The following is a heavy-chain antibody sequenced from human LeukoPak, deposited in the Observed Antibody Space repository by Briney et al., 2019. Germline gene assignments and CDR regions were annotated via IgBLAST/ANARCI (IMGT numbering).Heavy chain of an antibody. CDR2: IRYDGSNK. J-gene: IGHJ6*03. CDR1: GFTFSNYG. CDR3: AKDWRRIVVVGPITRHGNYMDV. V-gene: IGHV3-30*02. Sequence: QPGGSLRLSCSASGFTFSNYGMHWVRQAPGKGLVWVAFIRYDGSNKYFADSLKGRFTISRDNSKNTLYLQMNSLRPEDTAVYFCAKDWRRIVVVGPITRHGNYMDVWGKGTTVTISS. D-gene: IGHD2-15*01.